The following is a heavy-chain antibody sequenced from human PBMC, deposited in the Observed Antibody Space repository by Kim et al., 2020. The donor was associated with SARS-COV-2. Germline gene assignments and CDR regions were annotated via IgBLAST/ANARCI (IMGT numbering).Heavy chain of an antibody. CDR1: GFTFSDYH. V-gene: IGHV3-11*01. J-gene: IGHJ4*02. CDR3: ARALPHQLNNDWATGFDY. CDR2: IKFGDSNT. D-gene: IGHD3-9*01. Sequence: GGSLRLSCAASGFTFSDYHMAWIRRAPGKGLEWVSYIKFGDSNTYYADSVKGRFTISRDNAKNSLYLQMDSLRADDAAVYYCARALPHQLNNDWATGFDYWGQGTLVTVSS.